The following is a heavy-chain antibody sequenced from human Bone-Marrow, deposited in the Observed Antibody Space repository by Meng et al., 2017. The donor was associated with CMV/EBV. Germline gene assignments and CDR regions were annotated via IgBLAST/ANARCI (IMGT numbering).Heavy chain of an antibody. J-gene: IGHJ6*02. CDR2: IRSRPYGGTT. D-gene: IGHD1-1*01. V-gene: IGHV3-49*04. CDR3: TREPTSASRGNAYNYYGMDV. Sequence: GESLKISCTASGFIFGDYVMSWVRQAPGKGLEWVGLIRSRPYGGTTEYAASVKGRFTISRDDFKSSAYLEVNSLRTEDTAVYYCTREPTSASRGNAYNYYGMDVWGQGTTVTVSS. CDR1: GFIFGDYV.